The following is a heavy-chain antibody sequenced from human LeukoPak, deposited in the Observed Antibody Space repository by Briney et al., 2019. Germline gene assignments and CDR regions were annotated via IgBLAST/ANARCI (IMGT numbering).Heavy chain of an antibody. J-gene: IGHJ6*03. Sequence: GWSLRLSCAASGFTFDDYAMHWVRQAPGKGLEWVSGISWNSGSIGYADSVKGRFTISRDNAKNSLYLQMNSLRAEDTALYYCAKDRTPYYYYYMDVWGKGTTVTVSS. CDR3: AKDRTPYYYYYMDV. CDR1: GFTFDDYA. CDR2: ISWNSGSI. V-gene: IGHV3-9*01. D-gene: IGHD1-14*01.